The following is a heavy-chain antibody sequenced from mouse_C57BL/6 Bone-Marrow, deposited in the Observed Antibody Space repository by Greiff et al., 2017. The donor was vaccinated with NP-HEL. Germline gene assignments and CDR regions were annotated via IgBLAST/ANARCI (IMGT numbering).Heavy chain of an antibody. CDR3: ARDRLYYGSSYTWFAY. J-gene: IGHJ3*01. CDR1: GFTFSSYA. D-gene: IGHD1-1*01. Sequence: EVKLQESGGGLVKPGGSLKLSCAASGFTFSSYAMSWVRQTPEKRLEWVATISDGGSYTYYPDNVKGRFTISRDNAKNNLYLQMSHLKSEDTAMYYCARDRLYYGSSYTWFAYWGQGTLVTVSA. CDR2: ISDGGSYT. V-gene: IGHV5-4*01.